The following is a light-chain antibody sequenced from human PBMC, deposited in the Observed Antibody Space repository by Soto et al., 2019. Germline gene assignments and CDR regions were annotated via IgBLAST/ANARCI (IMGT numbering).Light chain of an antibody. V-gene: IGLV7-43*01. Sequence: QTVVTQETSLTVSPGGTVTLTCASSTGAVTNDNYPNWLQQKPGQAPRGLIYSASNRHSWTPARFSGSLLGGKAALTLSGVQPEDEGDYYCLLYFGGAQVFGGGTKLTVL. J-gene: IGLJ2*01. CDR2: SAS. CDR3: LLYFGGAQV. CDR1: TGAVTNDNY.